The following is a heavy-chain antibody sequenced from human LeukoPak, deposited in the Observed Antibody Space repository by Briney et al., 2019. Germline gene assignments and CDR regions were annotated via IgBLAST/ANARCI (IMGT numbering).Heavy chain of an antibody. V-gene: IGHV3-7*04. CDR2: VKQDGSRK. J-gene: IGHJ3*02. D-gene: IGHD3-16*01. CDR1: GFTFSTYW. CDR3: ARDWGDESRGQFDAFDI. Sequence: PGGSLRLSCAASGFTFSTYWMDWVRQAPGKGLEWVANVKQDGSRKYYVDSVKGRFTISRDNARNSLYLEMNSLRVEDTAVYYCARDWGDESRGQFDAFDIWGQGRRVTVSS.